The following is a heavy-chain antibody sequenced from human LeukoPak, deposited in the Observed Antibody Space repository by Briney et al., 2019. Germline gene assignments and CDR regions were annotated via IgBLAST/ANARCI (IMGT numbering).Heavy chain of an antibody. CDR2: INPNSGGT. J-gene: IGHJ4*02. CDR3: ARDRRPTDCYSTSCYSPPDY. CDR1: GYIFTNYY. Sequence: ASVKVSCKASGYIFTNYYMHWVRQAPGQGLEWMGWINPNSGGTNYAQKFQGRVTMTRDTSISTAYMELSRLRSDDTAVYYCARDRRPTDCYSTSCYSPPDYWGQGTLVTVSS. V-gene: IGHV1-2*02. D-gene: IGHD2-2*01.